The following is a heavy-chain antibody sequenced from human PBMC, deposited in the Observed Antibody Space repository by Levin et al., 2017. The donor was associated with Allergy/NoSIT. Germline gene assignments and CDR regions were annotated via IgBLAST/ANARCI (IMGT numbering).Heavy chain of an antibody. D-gene: IGHD3-22*01. CDR2: IDPSGGNT. J-gene: IGHJ4*02. V-gene: IGHV1-46*01. Sequence: ASVKVSCKASGYTFGSYYLHWVRQAPGQGLEWMGIIDPSGGNTTYTQNFQGRVTMTRDTSTSTVYMELSSLTSEDTAVYYCARDLTNSYYESSGSLGHWGQGTLVTVSS. CDR3: ARDLTNSYYESSGSLGH. CDR1: GYTFGSYY.